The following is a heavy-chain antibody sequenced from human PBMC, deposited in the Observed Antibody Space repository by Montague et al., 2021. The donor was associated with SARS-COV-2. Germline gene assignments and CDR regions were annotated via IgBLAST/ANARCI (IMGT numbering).Heavy chain of an antibody. CDR1: GFTFSSYG. D-gene: IGHD7-27*01. CDR2: IWYDGSNK. J-gene: IGHJ4*02. Sequence: SLRLSCAASGFTFSSYGMHWVRQAPGKGLEWVAVIWYDGSNKYYADPVKGRFTISRDNSKSTLYLQMNSLRAEDTAVYYCARELLVTGDIDYWGQGTLVTVSS. V-gene: IGHV3-33*01. CDR3: ARELLVTGDIDY.